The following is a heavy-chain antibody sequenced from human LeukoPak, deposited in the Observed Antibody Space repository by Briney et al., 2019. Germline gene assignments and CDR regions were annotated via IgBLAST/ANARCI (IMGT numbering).Heavy chain of an antibody. CDR3: ARVRSAAAGPLDY. CDR2: ISSSSSYI. D-gene: IGHD6-13*01. CDR1: GFTFSSYS. V-gene: IGHV3-21*01. Sequence: GGSLRLSCAASGFTFSSYSMNWVRQAPGKGLEWVSSISSSSSYIYYADSVKGRFTISRDNAKNSLYLQMNRLRADDTAVYHCARVRSAAAGPLDYWGPGTLVTVSS. J-gene: IGHJ4*02.